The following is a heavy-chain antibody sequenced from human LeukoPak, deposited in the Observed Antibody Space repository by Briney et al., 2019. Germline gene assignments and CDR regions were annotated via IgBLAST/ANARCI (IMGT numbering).Heavy chain of an antibody. CDR3: ARELYNDPNWFAS. J-gene: IGHJ5*01. CDR2: IIPIFGTA. CDR1: GGTFSSYA. D-gene: IGHD1-14*01. V-gene: IGHV1-69*13. Sequence: SVKVSCKASGGTFSSYAISWVRQAPGQGLEWMGGIIPIFGTANYAQKFQGRVTITADESTSTAYLELSSLRSEDTAVYYCARELYNDPNWFASWGQGTLVTVSS.